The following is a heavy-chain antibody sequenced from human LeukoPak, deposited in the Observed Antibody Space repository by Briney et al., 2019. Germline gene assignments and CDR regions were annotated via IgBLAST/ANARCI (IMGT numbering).Heavy chain of an antibody. CDR2: IIPIFGAA. CDR3: ARAALAYCGGDCYSIGGYFDY. Sequence: ASVKVSCKASGGTFSSYAISWVRQATGQGLEWMGGIIPIFGAANYAQKFQGRVTITTDESTSTAYMELSSLRSEDTAVYYCARAALAYCGGDCYSIGGYFDYWGQGTLVTVSS. D-gene: IGHD2-21*02. CDR1: GGTFSSYA. V-gene: IGHV1-69*05. J-gene: IGHJ4*02.